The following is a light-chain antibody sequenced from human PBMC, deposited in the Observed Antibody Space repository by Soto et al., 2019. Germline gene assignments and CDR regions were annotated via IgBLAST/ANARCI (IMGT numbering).Light chain of an antibody. CDR2: RAS. CDR1: QSVSTT. Sequence: EIVVTQSPATLSVSPGERATLSCRASQSVSTTLAWYQQKPGQAPRLLIYRASLRATGVPARFSGGGSGAEFTLTISGLQSEDFAVYYCQQYDNWPYTFGQGTKLDIK. V-gene: IGKV3-15*01. J-gene: IGKJ2*01. CDR3: QQYDNWPYT.